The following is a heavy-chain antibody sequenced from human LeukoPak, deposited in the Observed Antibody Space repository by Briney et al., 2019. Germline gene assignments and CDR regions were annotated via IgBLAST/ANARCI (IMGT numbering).Heavy chain of an antibody. CDR2: SSSSGGNV. J-gene: IGHJ4*02. CDR1: GFLFDNYE. V-gene: IGHV3-48*03. D-gene: IGHD4-11*01. Sequence: GGSLRLSCTASGFLFDNYEMNWVRQAPGKGLEWISYSSSSGGNVQYVASAKGRFTISRDNAKNSLSLQMNSLRAEDTAIYYCAREMSHYVFDYWGQGTLVTVSS. CDR3: AREMSHYVFDY.